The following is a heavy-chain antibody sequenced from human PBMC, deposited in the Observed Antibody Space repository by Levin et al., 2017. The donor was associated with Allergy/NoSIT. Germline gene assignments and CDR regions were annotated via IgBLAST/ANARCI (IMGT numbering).Heavy chain of an antibody. CDR2: IYSDGST. D-gene: IGHD1-26*01. J-gene: IGHJ4*02. CDR1: GLTVSSHY. CDR3: ARDFSYIVGRAFDY. Sequence: PGESLKISCAASGLTVSSHYMTWVRQAPGKGLEWVSVIYSDGSTYYADSVKGRFTISRDNSKNSLYLQMNSLRAEDTAVYYCARDFSYIVGRAFDYWGQGTLVTVSS. V-gene: IGHV3-66*01.